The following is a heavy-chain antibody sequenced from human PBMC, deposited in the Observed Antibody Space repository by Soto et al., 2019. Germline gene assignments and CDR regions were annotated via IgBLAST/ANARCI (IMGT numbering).Heavy chain of an antibody. V-gene: IGHV1-18*01. CDR2: ISAYNGNT. CDR1: GYTFTSYG. D-gene: IGHD2-21*01. Sequence: ASVKVSCKASGYTFTSYGISWVRQAPGQGLEWMGWISAYNGNTNYAQKLQGRVTMTTDTSTSTAYMELRSLRSDDTAVYYCAREEKRAYCGYVGAGVRTYYYYGMDVWGQGTTVTVSS. CDR3: AREEKRAYCGYVGAGVRTYYYYGMDV. J-gene: IGHJ6*02.